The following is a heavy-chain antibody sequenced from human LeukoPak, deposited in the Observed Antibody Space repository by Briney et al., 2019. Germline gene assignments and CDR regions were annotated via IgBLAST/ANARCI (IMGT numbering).Heavy chain of an antibody. CDR2: NYNRGTT. Sequence: PSETLSLTCSVSGGSISTYYWSWIRQPPGKGLEWIGYNYNRGTTNYNPSLKSRVTISVDRSKNQFSLSLTSVTAADTAVYYCARERASAGLHFEHWGRGILATVSS. V-gene: IGHV4-59*01. J-gene: IGHJ4*02. CDR1: GGSISTYY. CDR3: ARERASAGLHFEH. D-gene: IGHD5/OR15-5a*01.